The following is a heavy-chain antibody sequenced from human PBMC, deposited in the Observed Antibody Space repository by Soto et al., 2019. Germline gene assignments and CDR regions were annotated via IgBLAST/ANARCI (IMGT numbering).Heavy chain of an antibody. Sequence: SETLSLTCTVSGGSISSSSYYWGWIRQPPGKGLEWIGSIYYSGSTYYNPSLKSRVTISVDTSKNQFSLKLSSVTAADTAVYYCAREYEGLAAAGTYPIDYWGQGTLVTVSS. CDR2: IYYSGST. V-gene: IGHV4-39*01. CDR1: GGSISSSSYY. D-gene: IGHD6-13*01. CDR3: AREYEGLAAAGTYPIDY. J-gene: IGHJ4*02.